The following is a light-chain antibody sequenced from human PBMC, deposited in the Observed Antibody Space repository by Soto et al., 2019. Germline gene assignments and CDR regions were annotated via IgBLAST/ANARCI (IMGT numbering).Light chain of an antibody. CDR1: XXDVXGYNY. Sequence: QSVLTQPASVSGSPGQSITISXTGTXXDVXGYNYVSWYQQHPGKAPKLMIYDVSNRPSGVSNRFSGSKSGNTASLTISGLQAEDEADYYCSSYTSSSTPLVVFGGGTKLTVL. V-gene: IGLV2-14*01. CDR3: SSYTSSSTPLVV. J-gene: IGLJ2*01. CDR2: DVS.